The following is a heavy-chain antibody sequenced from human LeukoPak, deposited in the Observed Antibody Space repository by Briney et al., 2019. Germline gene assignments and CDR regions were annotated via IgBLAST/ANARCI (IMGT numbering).Heavy chain of an antibody. D-gene: IGHD1-26*01. CDR1: GFTFSSYA. Sequence: GGSLRLSCAASGFTFSSYAMHWVRQAPGKGLEWVAVISYDGSNKYYADSVKGRFTISRDNSKNTLYLQMNSLRAEDTAVYYCAKDLVGAAYNWFDPWGQGTLVTVSS. V-gene: IGHV3-30-3*02. CDR3: AKDLVGAAYNWFDP. CDR2: ISYDGSNK. J-gene: IGHJ5*02.